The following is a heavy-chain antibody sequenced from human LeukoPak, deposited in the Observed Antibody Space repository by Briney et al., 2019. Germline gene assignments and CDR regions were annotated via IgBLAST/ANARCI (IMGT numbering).Heavy chain of an antibody. J-gene: IGHJ5*02. V-gene: IGHV1-8*01. D-gene: IGHD3-10*01. CDR2: MNPNSGNT. CDR1: GYTFTSYD. Sequence: ASVKVSCKASGYTFTSYDINWVRQATGQGLEWMGWMNPNSGNTGYSQKFQGRVTITRDTSASTAYMELSSLRSEDTAVYYCARDPSPGSYTVWFDPWGQGTLVTVSS. CDR3: ARDPSPGSYTVWFDP.